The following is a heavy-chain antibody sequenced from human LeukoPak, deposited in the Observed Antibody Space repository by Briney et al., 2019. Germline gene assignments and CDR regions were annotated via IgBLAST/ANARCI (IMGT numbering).Heavy chain of an antibody. J-gene: IGHJ4*02. CDR3: AKLELATIF. CDR2: ICGSGTST. CDR1: GFTFSSSG. D-gene: IGHD5-24*01. V-gene: IGHV3-23*01. Sequence: GGSLRLSCAASGFTFSSSGMSWVRQAPGKGLEWVSAICGSGTSTYYADSVEGRFTISRDNSKNTLYLQMNCLRVEDTAVYYCAKLELATIFWGEGTLVTVSS.